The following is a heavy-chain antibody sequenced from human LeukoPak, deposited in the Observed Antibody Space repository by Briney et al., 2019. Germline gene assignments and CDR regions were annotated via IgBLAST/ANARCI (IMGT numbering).Heavy chain of an antibody. J-gene: IGHJ4*02. V-gene: IGHV1-2*02. CDR3: ARSPVVVPADLDY. CDR1: GYTFTGYY. CDR2: INPNSGGT. Sequence: GASVKVSCKASGYTFTGYYMHWVRQAPGQGLEWMGWINPNSGGTNYAQKFLGRVTMTRDTSISTAYMELSRLRSDDTAVYYCARSPVVVPADLDYWGQGTLVTVSS. D-gene: IGHD2-2*01.